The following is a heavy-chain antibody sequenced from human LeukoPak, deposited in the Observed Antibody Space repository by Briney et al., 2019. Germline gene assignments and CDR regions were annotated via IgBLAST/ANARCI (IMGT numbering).Heavy chain of an antibody. Sequence: SETLSLTCAVYGGSFSGYYWSWIRQPPGKGLEWIGEINHSGSTNYNPSLKSRVTISVGTSKNQFSLKLSSVTAADTAVYYCARVSTYYYGSGTLGYWGQGTLVTVSS. J-gene: IGHJ4*02. CDR1: GGSFSGYY. CDR3: ARVSTYYYGSGTLGY. D-gene: IGHD3-10*01. CDR2: INHSGST. V-gene: IGHV4-34*01.